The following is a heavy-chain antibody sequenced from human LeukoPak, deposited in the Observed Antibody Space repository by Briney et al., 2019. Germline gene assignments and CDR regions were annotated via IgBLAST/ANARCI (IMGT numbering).Heavy chain of an antibody. V-gene: IGHV1-2*02. CDR1: GYTFTGYY. J-gene: IGHJ4*02. Sequence: AASVKVSCKASGYTFTGYYMHWVRQVPGQGLEWMGWINPNSGGTNYAQKFQGRVTMTRDTSISTAYMELSRLRSDDTAVYYCARVTMIVVARDPFDYWGQGTLVTVSS. CDR2: INPNSGGT. D-gene: IGHD3-22*01. CDR3: ARVTMIVVARDPFDY.